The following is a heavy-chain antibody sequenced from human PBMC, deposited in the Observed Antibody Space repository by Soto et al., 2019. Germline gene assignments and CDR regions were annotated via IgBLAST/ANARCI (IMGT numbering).Heavy chain of an antibody. Sequence: GASVKVSCKASGYTFTSYAMHWVRQAPGQRLEWMGWINAGNGNTKYSQKFQGRVTITRDTSASTAYMELSSLRYEDKAVYYCARPSTVPTGTFYFDYWGQGTLVTVSS. CDR2: INAGNGNT. J-gene: IGHJ4*02. CDR1: GYTFTSYA. D-gene: IGHD1-1*01. V-gene: IGHV1-3*01. CDR3: ARPSTVPTGTFYFDY.